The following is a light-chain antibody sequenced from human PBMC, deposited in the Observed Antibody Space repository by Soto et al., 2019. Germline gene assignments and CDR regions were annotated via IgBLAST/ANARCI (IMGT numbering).Light chain of an antibody. Sequence: QSVLTQPASVSGSPGQSITISCTGTSSDVGAYDFVSWYQQHPDKAPKLMIYEVRGRPSGVSNRFSGSKSSNTATLTISGLQAEDEADYYCSSHTTRNTRVFGTGTKVTVL. V-gene: IGLV2-14*03. CDR1: SSDVGAYDF. J-gene: IGLJ1*01. CDR2: EVR. CDR3: SSHTTRNTRV.